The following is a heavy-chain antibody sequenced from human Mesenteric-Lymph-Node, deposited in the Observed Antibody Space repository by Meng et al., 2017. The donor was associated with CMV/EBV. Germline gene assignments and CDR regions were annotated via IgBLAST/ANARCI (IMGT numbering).Heavy chain of an antibody. V-gene: IGHV3-48*04. Sequence: ETLSLTCAASGFTFSSYNMNWVRQAPGKGLEWVSYISSSSSTIYYADSVKGRFTISRDNAKNSLFLQMNSLRAEDTAVYYCARDLGDAGATSDYWGQGTLVTVSS. CDR3: ARDLGDAGATSDY. CDR2: ISSSSSTI. J-gene: IGHJ4*02. D-gene: IGHD3-10*01. CDR1: GFTFSSYN.